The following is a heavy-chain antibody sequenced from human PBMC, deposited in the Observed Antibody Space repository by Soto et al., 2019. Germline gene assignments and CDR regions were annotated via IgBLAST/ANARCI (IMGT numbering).Heavy chain of an antibody. CDR2: INPNSGGT. V-gene: IGHV1-2*02. D-gene: IGHD3-22*01. Sequence: ASVKVSCKASGYTCTVYYMHCVLQSRLQWRGWMGWINPNSGGTNYAQKFQGRVTMTRDTSISTAYMELSRLRSDDTAVYYCLVRGYYYDSSGYTRVLGAFDIWGQGTMVTVSS. J-gene: IGHJ3*02. CDR1: GYTCTVYY. CDR3: LVRGYYYDSSGYTRVLGAFDI.